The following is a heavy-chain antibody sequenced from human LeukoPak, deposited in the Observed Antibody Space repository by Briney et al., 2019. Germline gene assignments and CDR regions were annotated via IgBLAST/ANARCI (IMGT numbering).Heavy chain of an antibody. V-gene: IGHV1-2*02. D-gene: IGHD6-13*01. CDR1: GYTFTGYY. CDR3: ARGGASSCYVNNWIDP. CDR2: INPNSGGT. Sequence: ASVKLSCKASGYTFTGYYMHWVRHAPGQGLGWMGWINPNSGGTNYAQKFQGRVTMTRDTSISTAYMELSRLRSDDTAVYYCARGGASSCYVNNWIDPWGQGTLVTVSS. J-gene: IGHJ5*02.